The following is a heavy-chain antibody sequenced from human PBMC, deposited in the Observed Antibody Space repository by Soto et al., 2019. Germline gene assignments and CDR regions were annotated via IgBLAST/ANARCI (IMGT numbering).Heavy chain of an antibody. J-gene: IGHJ6*02. CDR1: GGTFSSYA. CDR3: AREGAGYSSSGVHYGMDV. CDR2: ITPILGTA. D-gene: IGHD6-6*01. V-gene: IGHV1-69*11. Sequence: QVQLVQSGAEVKKPGSSVKVSCKASGGTFSSYAISWVRQAPGQGLEWMGGITPILGTANYAQKFQGRVTISADESTSTAYMALSSLRSDDTAVYYCAREGAGYSSSGVHYGMDVWGQGTTVTVSS.